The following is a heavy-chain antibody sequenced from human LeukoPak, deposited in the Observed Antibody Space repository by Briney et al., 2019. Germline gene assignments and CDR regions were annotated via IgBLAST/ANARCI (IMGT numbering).Heavy chain of an antibody. CDR3: ARDVGGYRYGYRPTELYWYFDL. J-gene: IGHJ2*01. D-gene: IGHD5-18*01. CDR1: GGSISSGTYY. Sequence: SETLSLTCTVSGGSISSGTYYWTWMRQPAGKGLECIGRIYTNVSTNYNPSRKSRVIISVETSKNQFSLKLRSVTAADTAVYYCARDVGGYRYGYRPTELYWYFDLWGRGTLVTVSS. CDR2: IYTNVST. V-gene: IGHV4-61*02.